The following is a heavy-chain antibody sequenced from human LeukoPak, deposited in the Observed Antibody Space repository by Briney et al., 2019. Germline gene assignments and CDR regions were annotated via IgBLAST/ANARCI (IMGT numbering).Heavy chain of an antibody. CDR3: ARTDLHYYDSSGPDY. V-gene: IGHV3-21*01. D-gene: IGHD3-22*01. Sequence: GGSLRLSCAASGFTFSSYSMNWVRQAPGKGLEWVSSISSSSSYIYYADSVKGRFTISRDNAKNSLYLQMNSLRAEDTAVHYCARTDLHYYDSSGPDYWGQGTLVTVSS. CDR1: GFTFSSYS. J-gene: IGHJ4*02. CDR2: ISSSSSYI.